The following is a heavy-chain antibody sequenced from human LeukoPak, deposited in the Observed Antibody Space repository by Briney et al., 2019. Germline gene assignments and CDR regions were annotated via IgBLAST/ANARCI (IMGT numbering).Heavy chain of an antibody. V-gene: IGHV3-21*01. CDR3: ARTANFAAGYYIEY. Sequence: GGSLRPSCAASGFTFSSYTMNWVRQAPGKGLEWVSSISGSSRHKYYADSVKGRFTISRDNAKNSLYLQMNSLRAEDTAVYCCARTANFAAGYYIEYRGQGTLVNASS. D-gene: IGHD6-13*01. CDR1: GFTFSSYT. CDR2: ISGSSRHK. J-gene: IGHJ4*02.